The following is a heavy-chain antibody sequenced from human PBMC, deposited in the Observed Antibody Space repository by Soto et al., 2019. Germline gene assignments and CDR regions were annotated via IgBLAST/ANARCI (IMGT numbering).Heavy chain of an antibody. J-gene: IGHJ3*02. CDR1: GLTFSSYA. V-gene: IGHV3-23*01. Sequence: GGSLRLSCAASGLTFSSYAMSWVRQATGKGLEWVSAISGSGGSTYYADSVKGRFTISRDNSKNTLYLQMNSLRAEDTAVYYCAKVIGLGYCSGGSCYSLAFDIWGQGTMVTVSS. CDR3: AKVIGLGYCSGGSCYSLAFDI. D-gene: IGHD2-15*01. CDR2: ISGSGGST.